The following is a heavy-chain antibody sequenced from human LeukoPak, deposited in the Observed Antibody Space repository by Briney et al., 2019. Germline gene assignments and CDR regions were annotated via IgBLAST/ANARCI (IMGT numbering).Heavy chain of an antibody. J-gene: IGHJ4*02. Sequence: PSETLSLTCTVSGGSISSSSYYWGWIRQPPGKGLEWIGSIYYSGSTYYNPSLKSRVTISVDTSKNQFSLKLSSVTAADTAVYYCARHRKLGEINYWGQGTLVTVSS. D-gene: IGHD7-27*01. V-gene: IGHV4-39*01. CDR1: GGSISSSSYY. CDR3: ARHRKLGEINY. CDR2: IYYSGST.